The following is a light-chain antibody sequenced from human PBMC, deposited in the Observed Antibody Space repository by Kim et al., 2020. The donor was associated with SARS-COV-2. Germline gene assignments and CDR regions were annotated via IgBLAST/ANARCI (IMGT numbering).Light chain of an antibody. J-gene: IGLJ2*01. V-gene: IGLV1-51*01. CDR2: DDD. Sequence: GESVAVSGSGSRSNNGKRYVYWYRQRPGTAPTVVIYDDDDRPSDVPARFSASKSATTATLAISSLRSEDEADYYCGTWESDLGGVVFGGGTKVTVL. CDR1: RSNNGKRY. CDR3: GTWESDLGGVV.